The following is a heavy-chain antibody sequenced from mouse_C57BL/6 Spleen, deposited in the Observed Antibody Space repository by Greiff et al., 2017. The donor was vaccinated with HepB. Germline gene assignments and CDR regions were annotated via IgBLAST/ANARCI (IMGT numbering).Heavy chain of an antibody. D-gene: IGHD1-1*01. V-gene: IGHV2-4*01. CDR3: AKNAGGSSPHWYFDV. CDR2: IWSGGST. J-gene: IGHJ1*03. CDR1: GFSLTSYG. Sequence: VQRVESGPGLVQPSQSLSITCTVSGFSLTSYGVHWVRQPPGKGLEWLGVIWSGGSTDYNAAFISRLSISKDNSKSQVFFKMNSLQADDTAIYYCAKNAGGSSPHWYFDVWGTGTTVTVSS.